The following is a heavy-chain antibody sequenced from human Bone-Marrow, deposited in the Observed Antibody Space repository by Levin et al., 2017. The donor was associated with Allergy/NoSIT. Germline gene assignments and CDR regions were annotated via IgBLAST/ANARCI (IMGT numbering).Heavy chain of an antibody. V-gene: IGHV4-59*01. CDR3: ARSIVGARGAFDY. Sequence: SQTLSLTCTVSGGSISSYYWSWIRQPPGKGLEWIGYIYYSGSTNYNPSLKSRVTISVDTSKNQFSLKLSSVTAADTAVYYCARSIVGARGAFDYWGQGTLVTVSS. J-gene: IGHJ4*02. CDR1: GGSISSYY. D-gene: IGHD1-26*01. CDR2: IYYSGST.